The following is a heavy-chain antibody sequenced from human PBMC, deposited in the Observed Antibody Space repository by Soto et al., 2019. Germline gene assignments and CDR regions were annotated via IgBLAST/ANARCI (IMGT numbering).Heavy chain of an antibody. CDR2: IDPSDSYI. D-gene: IGHD3-9*01. V-gene: IGHV5-10-1*01. J-gene: IGHJ6*02. Sequence: PGESLKISCKGSGYRFTTYWITWVRQMPGKGLEWMGRIDPSDSYINYSPSFEGHVTFSVDRSISTAYLHWGSLRASDTAMYYCARPRGSDILTGFYSGMDVWGQGTTVTVSS. CDR3: ARPRGSDILTGFYSGMDV. CDR1: GYRFTTYW.